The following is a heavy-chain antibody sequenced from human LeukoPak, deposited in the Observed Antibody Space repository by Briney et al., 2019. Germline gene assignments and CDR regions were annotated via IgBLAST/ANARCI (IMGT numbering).Heavy chain of an antibody. CDR3: ARAYCSGGSCSSVGGDYYYYYMDV. V-gene: IGHV3-20*04. J-gene: IGHJ6*03. CDR1: GFTFDDYG. Sequence: GGSLRLSCAASGFTFDDYGMSWVRQAPGQGLEWVSGINWNGGSTGYADSVKGRFTISRDNAKDSLYLQMNSLRAEDTALYYCARAYCSGGSCSSVGGDYYYYYMDVWGKGTTVTVSS. D-gene: IGHD2-15*01. CDR2: INWNGGST.